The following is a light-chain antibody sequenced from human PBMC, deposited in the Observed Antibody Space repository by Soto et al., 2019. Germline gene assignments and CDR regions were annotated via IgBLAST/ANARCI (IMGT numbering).Light chain of an antibody. Sequence: QSALAQPPSASGSPVQSVTISCTGTSSDVGDNYVSWYQQHLGKAPKLIIYEVTLRPSGVPDRFSGSKSGNTASLTVSGLQADDEAEYYCIAYAGSNTFVFGPGTKVTVL. CDR3: IAYAGSNTFV. CDR2: EVT. J-gene: IGLJ1*01. V-gene: IGLV2-8*01. CDR1: SSDVGDNY.